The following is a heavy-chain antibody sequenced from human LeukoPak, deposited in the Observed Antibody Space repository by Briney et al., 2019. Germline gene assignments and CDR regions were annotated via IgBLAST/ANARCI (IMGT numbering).Heavy chain of an antibody. Sequence: GASVKVSCKASGYTFTGYYMHWVRQAPGQGLERMGWINPNSGGTNYARKFQGRVTMTRDTSISTAYMELSRLRSDDTAVYYCARVGDYYDSRQNWGQGTLVTVSS. D-gene: IGHD3-22*01. V-gene: IGHV1-2*02. CDR3: ARVGDYYDSRQN. J-gene: IGHJ4*02. CDR1: GYTFTGYY. CDR2: INPNSGGT.